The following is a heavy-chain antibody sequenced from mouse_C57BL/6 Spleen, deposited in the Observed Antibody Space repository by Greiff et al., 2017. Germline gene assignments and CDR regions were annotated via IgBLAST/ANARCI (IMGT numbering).Heavy chain of an antibody. D-gene: IGHD1-1*01. J-gene: IGHJ2*01. V-gene: IGHV1-9*01. CDR1: GYTFTGYW. CDR3: ARLAYYYGSSYNFDY. Sequence: VQLQQSGAELMKPGASVKLSCKATGYTFTGYWIEWVKQRPGHGLEWIGEILPGSGSTNYNEKFKGKATFTADTSSNSAYMQISSLTTEDSAIYYCARLAYYYGSSYNFDYWGQGTTLTVSS. CDR2: ILPGSGST.